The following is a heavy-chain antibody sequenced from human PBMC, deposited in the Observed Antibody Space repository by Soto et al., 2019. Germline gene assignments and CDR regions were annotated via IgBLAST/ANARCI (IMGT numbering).Heavy chain of an antibody. CDR1: GFSLSTSGVG. CDR2: IYWDDDK. J-gene: IGHJ4*02. Sequence: QITLKESGPPLVKPTQTLTLTCTFSGFSLSTSGVGVGWIRQPPGKALEWLALIYWDDDKRYSPSLKSRLTITKDTSKNQVVLTMTNMDPVDTATYSCAHSHYDILTGYYPYYFDYWGQGTLVTVSS. D-gene: IGHD3-9*01. V-gene: IGHV2-5*02. CDR3: AHSHYDILTGYYPYYFDY.